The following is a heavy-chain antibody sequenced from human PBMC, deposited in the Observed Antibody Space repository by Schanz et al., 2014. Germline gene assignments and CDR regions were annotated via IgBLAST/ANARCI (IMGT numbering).Heavy chain of an antibody. Sequence: EVQLLESGGGLVEPGGSLTLSCAASRFTVTNAWMSWVRQAPGKGLEWVSAISGGGGTTYYADSVKGRFTISRDNSKNSLYLQMNSLRAEDTAVYYCARIGGSVFDYCAQGTLVTVSS. CDR3: ARIGGSVFDY. CDR1: RFTVTNAW. V-gene: IGHV3-23*01. J-gene: IGHJ4*02. CDR2: ISGGGGTT. D-gene: IGHD3-10*01.